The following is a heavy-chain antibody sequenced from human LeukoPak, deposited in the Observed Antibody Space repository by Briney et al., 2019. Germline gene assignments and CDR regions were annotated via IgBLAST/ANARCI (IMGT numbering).Heavy chain of an antibody. CDR2: IIPILGIA. CDR1: GGTFSSYA. D-gene: IGHD1-26*01. J-gene: IGHJ6*02. V-gene: IGHV1-69*04. CDR3: ARDGSDSGSALDGMDV. Sequence: SVKVSCKASGGTFSSYAISWVRQAPGQGLAWMGRIIPILGIANYAQKFQGRVTITADKSTSTAYMELSSLRSEDTAVYYCARDGSDSGSALDGMDVWGQGTTVTVSS.